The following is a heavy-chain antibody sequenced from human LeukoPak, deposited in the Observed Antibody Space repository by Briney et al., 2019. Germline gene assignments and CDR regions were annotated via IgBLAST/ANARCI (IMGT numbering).Heavy chain of an antibody. D-gene: IGHD6-6*01. CDR2: ISNSSSYI. V-gene: IGHV3-21*01. Sequence: PGGSLRLSCAASGFTFSSYSMNWVRQAPGKGLEWVSSISNSSSYIYYADSVKGRFTISRDNAKNSPYLQMNSLRAEDTAVYYCARPLGYSSSGGGDYWGQGTLVTVSS. J-gene: IGHJ4*02. CDR1: GFTFSSYS. CDR3: ARPLGYSSSGGGDY.